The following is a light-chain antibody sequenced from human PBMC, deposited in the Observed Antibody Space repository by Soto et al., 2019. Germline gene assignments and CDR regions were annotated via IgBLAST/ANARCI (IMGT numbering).Light chain of an antibody. J-gene: IGKJ4*01. V-gene: IGKV3-20*01. CDR3: QQYGSSPRVT. Sequence: EIVLTQSPGTLSLSPGERATLSCRVSQSVSSSYLAWYQQKPGQAPRLLIYGASSRATGIPDRFSGSGSGTDFTLTISRLEPEDFAVYYCQQYGSSPRVTFGGGTKVEIK. CDR2: GAS. CDR1: QSVSSSY.